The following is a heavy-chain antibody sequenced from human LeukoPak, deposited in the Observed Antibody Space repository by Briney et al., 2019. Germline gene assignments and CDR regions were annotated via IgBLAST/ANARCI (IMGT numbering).Heavy chain of an antibody. J-gene: IGHJ4*02. CDR3: ANYPYYYDNNGYYRGG. Sequence: PGGSLRLSCAASGFTFSSYGMHWVRQAPGKGLDWVAVISYDGSNKYYADSVKGRFTISRDNSKNTLYLQMNSLRPEDTAVYYCANYPYYYDNNGYYRGGWGQGTLVTVSS. D-gene: IGHD3-22*01. V-gene: IGHV3-30*18. CDR2: ISYDGSNK. CDR1: GFTFSSYG.